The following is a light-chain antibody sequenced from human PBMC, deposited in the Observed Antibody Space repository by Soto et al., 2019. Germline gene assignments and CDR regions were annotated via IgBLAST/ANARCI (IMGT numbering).Light chain of an antibody. CDR2: DDG. Sequence: SYELTQPPSVSVAPGQTARITCGGNSIGRKTVHWYQQRPGQAPVLVVYDDGDRPSDIPERFSGSNSGDTATLTISRVEDGDEADYYCQVWDGTSEVFGTGTKVTVL. CDR1: SIGRKT. CDR3: QVWDGTSEV. J-gene: IGLJ1*01. V-gene: IGLV3-21*02.